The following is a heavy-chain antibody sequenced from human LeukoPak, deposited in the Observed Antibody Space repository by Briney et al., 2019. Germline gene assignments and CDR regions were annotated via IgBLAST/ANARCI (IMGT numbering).Heavy chain of an antibody. J-gene: IGHJ4*02. V-gene: IGHV3-48*04. Sequence: GGSLRLSCAASGFTFSTYSMNWVRQAPGKGLEWVSYISSSSSTIYYADSVKGRFTISRDNAKNSLYLQMNSLRADDTAVYYCARDRGSYPVDFWGQGTLVTVSS. CDR3: ARDRGSYPVDF. D-gene: IGHD3-16*02. CDR1: GFTFSTYS. CDR2: ISSSSSTI.